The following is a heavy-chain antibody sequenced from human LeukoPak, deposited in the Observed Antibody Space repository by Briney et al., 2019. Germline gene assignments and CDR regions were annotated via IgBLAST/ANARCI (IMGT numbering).Heavy chain of an antibody. J-gene: IGHJ4*02. V-gene: IGHV3-30*03. D-gene: IGHD3-22*01. Sequence: QAGGSLRLSCAASGFTFSSYGMHWVRQAPGRGLEWVAVISYDGSNKYYADSVKGRFTISRDNSKNTLYLQMNSLRAEDTAVYYCARGMGYYYDSSGSPGDYWGQGTLVTVSS. CDR2: ISYDGSNK. CDR3: ARGMGYYYDSSGSPGDY. CDR1: GFTFSSYG.